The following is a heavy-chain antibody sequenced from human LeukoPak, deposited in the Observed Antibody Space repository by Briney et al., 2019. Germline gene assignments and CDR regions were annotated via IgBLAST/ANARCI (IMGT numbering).Heavy chain of an antibody. D-gene: IGHD3-16*01. V-gene: IGHV3-23*01. Sequence: GGPLRLSCAASGFTFSTYAMSWVRQAPGKGLEWVSGISGSGDSTYYADSVKGRFTISRDNSKNTLYLQMNSLRAEDTAVYYCARDRGRGSLDYWGQGTLVTVSS. CDR1: GFTFSTYA. CDR3: ARDRGRGSLDY. CDR2: ISGSGDST. J-gene: IGHJ4*02.